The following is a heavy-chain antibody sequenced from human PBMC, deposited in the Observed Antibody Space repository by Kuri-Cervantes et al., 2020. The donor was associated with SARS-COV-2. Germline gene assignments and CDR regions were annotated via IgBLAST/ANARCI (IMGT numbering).Heavy chain of an antibody. Sequence: ASVKVSCKASGYTFTGYYMHWVRQAPGQGLEWMGWINPNSGGTNYAQKFQGRVTMTRDTSISTAYMELSRLRSDDTAVYYCARDFRYYDFWGGSDAFDIWGQGTMVTVSS. CDR1: GYTFTGYY. J-gene: IGHJ3*02. CDR3: ARDFRYYDFWGGSDAFDI. D-gene: IGHD3-3*01. V-gene: IGHV1-2*02. CDR2: INPNSGGT.